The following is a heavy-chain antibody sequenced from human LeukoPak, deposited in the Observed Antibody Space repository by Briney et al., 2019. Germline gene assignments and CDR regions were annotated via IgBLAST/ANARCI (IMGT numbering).Heavy chain of an antibody. CDR2: ISGRGGST. D-gene: IGHD3-22*01. J-gene: IGHJ6*02. V-gene: IGHV3-23*01. CDR1: GFTFSSYA. CDR3: AKSYYYDSSDYLPPSTYYGMDV. Sequence: GGSLRLSCAASGFTFSSYAMSWVRQAPGKGLEWVSAISGRGGSTYYADSVKGRFTISRDNSKNTLYLQMNSLRADDTAVYHCAKSYYYDSSDYLPPSTYYGMDVWGQGTTVTASS.